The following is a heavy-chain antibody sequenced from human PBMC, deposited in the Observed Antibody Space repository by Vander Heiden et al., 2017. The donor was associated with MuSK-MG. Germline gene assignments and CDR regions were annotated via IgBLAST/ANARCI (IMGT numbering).Heavy chain of an antibody. CDR3: AKDNIDCWSGYHYFDY. D-gene: IGHD3-3*01. CDR1: GFTFSSYA. CDR2: ISGSGGST. V-gene: IGHV3-23*01. Sequence: EVQLLEAGGGLVQPGGSLRLACAASGFTFSSYAMSWVRQAPGKGLEWVSAISGSGGSTYYADSVKGRFTISRDNSKNTLYLQMNSLRAEDTAVYYCAKDNIDCWSGYHYFDYWGQGTLVTVSS. J-gene: IGHJ4*02.